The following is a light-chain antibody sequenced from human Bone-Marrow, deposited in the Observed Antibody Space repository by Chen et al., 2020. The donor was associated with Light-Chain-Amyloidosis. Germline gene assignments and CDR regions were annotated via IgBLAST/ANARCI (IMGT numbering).Light chain of an antibody. J-gene: IGKJ2*01. CDR2: AAS. Sequence: DIQMTQSPSSLSASVGDRVTITCRASQSVYSYLNWYHHRPGEAPKVLIYAASPLQTGVQSRFSGSESGTHFPLTIANLQPEDSATYYCQQSYGSPYTFGQGTNVEIK. V-gene: IGKV1-39*01. CDR1: QSVYSY. CDR3: QQSYGSPYT.